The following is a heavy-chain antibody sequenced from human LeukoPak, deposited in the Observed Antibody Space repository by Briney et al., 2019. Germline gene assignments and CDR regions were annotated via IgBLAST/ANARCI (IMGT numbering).Heavy chain of an antibody. Sequence: SETLSLTCTVSGGSISSGGYYWSWIRQPPGKGLEWIGYIYHSGSTYYNPSLKSRVTISVDRSKNQFSLKLSSVTAADTAVYYCASLFESRGYSYGSYDAFDIWGQGTMVTVSS. J-gene: IGHJ3*02. CDR3: ASLFESRGYSYGSYDAFDI. CDR1: GGSISSGGYY. V-gene: IGHV4-30-2*01. CDR2: IYHSGST. D-gene: IGHD5-18*01.